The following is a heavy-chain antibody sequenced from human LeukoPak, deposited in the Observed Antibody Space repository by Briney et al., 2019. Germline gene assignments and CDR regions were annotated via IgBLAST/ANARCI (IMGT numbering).Heavy chain of an antibody. D-gene: IGHD3-10*01. V-gene: IGHV3-33*01. Sequence: GGSLRLSCTPSGFTFSSYGFHWVRQAPGKGLESVAVIWYDGSQKYYADSVKGRFTISRDNSKNTLSLQMNSLRAEDTAVYYCARDVGNFGSGSSYFDSWGQGALVTVSS. J-gene: IGHJ4*02. CDR2: IWYDGSQK. CDR1: GFTFSSYG. CDR3: ARDVGNFGSGSSYFDS.